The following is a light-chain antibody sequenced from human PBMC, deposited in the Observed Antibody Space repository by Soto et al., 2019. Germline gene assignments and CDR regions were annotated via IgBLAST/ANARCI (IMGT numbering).Light chain of an antibody. CDR2: DDN. V-gene: IGLV3-21*02. CDR3: QVWDSSTDHRV. Sequence: SYELTQPPSVSVAPGQTARISCGGNNIGGKSVHWYQQKPGQAPVLVVYDDNDRPSGIPERFSGSNSGNKATLTISRVEAGDEADYYCQVWDSSTDHRVFGTGTKVTVL. CDR1: NIGGKS. J-gene: IGLJ1*01.